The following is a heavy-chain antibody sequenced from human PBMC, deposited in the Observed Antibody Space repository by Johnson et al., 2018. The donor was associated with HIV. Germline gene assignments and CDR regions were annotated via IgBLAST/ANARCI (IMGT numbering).Heavy chain of an antibody. CDR1: GFTFSRHA. CDR3: ARGGYNWNDFLNDAFDM. V-gene: IGHV3-30-3*01. Sequence: QVQLVESGGGVVQPERSVRLSCSASGFTFSRHAMHWVRQAPGKGLEWVACISYDGSNTYDADSVRGRFTISRDNSKNTLYLQMNSLRVEDTAVYYCARGGYNWNDFLNDAFDMWGQGTTVTVSS. J-gene: IGHJ3*02. D-gene: IGHD1-1*01. CDR2: ISYDGSNT.